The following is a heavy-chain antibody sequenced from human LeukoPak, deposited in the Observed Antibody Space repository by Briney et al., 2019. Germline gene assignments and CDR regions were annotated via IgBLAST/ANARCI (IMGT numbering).Heavy chain of an antibody. CDR2: IKQDGSEK. CDR1: GFTFSSYW. J-gene: IGHJ4*02. Sequence: GGSLRLSCAASGFTFSSYWMSWVRQAPGKGLEWVANIKQDGSEKYYVDSVKGRFTISRDNAKNSLYLQMNSLRAEDTAVYYCARVLGDSSGYYFFGYWGQGTLVTVSS. D-gene: IGHD3-22*01. V-gene: IGHV3-7*03. CDR3: ARVLGDSSGYYFFGY.